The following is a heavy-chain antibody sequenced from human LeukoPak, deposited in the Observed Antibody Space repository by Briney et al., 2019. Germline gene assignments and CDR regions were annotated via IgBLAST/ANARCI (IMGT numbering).Heavy chain of an antibody. V-gene: IGHV3-30*18. D-gene: IGHD5-18*01. CDR1: GFPFSNYA. CDR2: ISYDGSNK. CDR3: AKERSVRGYSYGPDFDY. J-gene: IGHJ4*02. Sequence: PGGSLRLSCAASGFPFSNYAMSWVRRAPGKGLEWVAVISYDGSNKYYADSVKGRFTISRDNSKNTLYLQMNSLRAEDTAVYYCAKERSVRGYSYGPDFDYWGQGTLVTVSS.